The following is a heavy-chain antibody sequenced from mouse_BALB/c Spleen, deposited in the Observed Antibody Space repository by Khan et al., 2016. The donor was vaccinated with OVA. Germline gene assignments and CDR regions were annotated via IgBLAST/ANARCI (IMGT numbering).Heavy chain of an antibody. CDR3: ARMGIIYYGNYAYYFDY. CDR2: INTNVGST. V-gene: IGHV5-6-3*01. CDR1: GFTFSSYG. D-gene: IGHD2-1*01. J-gene: IGHJ2*01. Sequence: EVQLVESGGGLVQPGGSLKLSCAASGFTFSSYGMSWVRQTPDKRLELVATINTNVGSTYYPDSVQGRFTISRDNAKNTLYLQMSSLKSEDTAMYYCARMGIIYYGNYAYYFDYWGQGTTLTVSS.